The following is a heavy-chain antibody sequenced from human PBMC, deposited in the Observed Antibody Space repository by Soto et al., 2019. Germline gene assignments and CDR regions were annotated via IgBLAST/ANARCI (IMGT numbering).Heavy chain of an antibody. CDR2: IYTSGST. CDR3: ATLYYDILTGPIYGMDV. Sequence: SETLSLTCTVSGGSISSYYWSWIRQPAGKGLEWIGRIYTSGSTNYSPSLKSRVTMSVDTSKNQFSLKLSSVTAADTAVYYCATLYYDILTGPIYGMDVWGQGTTVTVSS. V-gene: IGHV4-4*07. J-gene: IGHJ6*02. D-gene: IGHD3-9*01. CDR1: GGSISSYY.